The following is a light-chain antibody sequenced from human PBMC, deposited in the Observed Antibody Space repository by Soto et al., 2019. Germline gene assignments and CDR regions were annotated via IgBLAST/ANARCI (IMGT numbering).Light chain of an antibody. J-gene: IGKJ1*01. V-gene: IGKV3-20*01. CDR3: QQYGSSQS. CDR1: QSVSSSY. CDR2: GAS. Sequence: EIVLTQSPGTLSLSPGERATLSCRASQSVSSSYLAWYQQKPGQAPRLLIYGASSRATGIPDRFSGSGSGTAFTLTISRLEPEDSAVYYCQQYGSSQSFGQGTKVEIK.